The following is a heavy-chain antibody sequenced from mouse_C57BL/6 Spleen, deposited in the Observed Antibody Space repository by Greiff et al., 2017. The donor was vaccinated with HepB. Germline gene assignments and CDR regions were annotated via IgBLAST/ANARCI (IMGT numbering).Heavy chain of an antibody. CDR3: AKKDQGGAMDY. V-gene: IGHV2-5*01. J-gene: IGHJ4*01. CDR2: IWRGGST. CDR1: GFSLTSYG. Sequence: VKVVESGPGLVQPSQSLSITCTVSGFSLTSYGVHWVRQSPGKGLEWLGVIWRGGSTDYNAAFMSRLSITKDNSKSQVFFKMNSLQADDTAIYYCAKKDQGGAMDYWGQGTSVTVSS.